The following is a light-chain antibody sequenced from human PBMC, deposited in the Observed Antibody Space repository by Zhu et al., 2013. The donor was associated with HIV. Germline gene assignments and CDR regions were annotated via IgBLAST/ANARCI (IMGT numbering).Light chain of an antibody. CDR2: SNN. CDR1: SPNIGTNY. J-gene: IGLJ3*02. Sequence: QSVVTQPPSASGTPGQGVIISCSGSSPNIGTNYVYWYQQFPGTAPKLLIYSNNQRPSGVPDRFSGSKSASSASLAISGLQSEDEADYYCATWDDSLNGWVFGGGTKLTVL. CDR3: ATWDDSLNGWV. V-gene: IGLV1-44*01.